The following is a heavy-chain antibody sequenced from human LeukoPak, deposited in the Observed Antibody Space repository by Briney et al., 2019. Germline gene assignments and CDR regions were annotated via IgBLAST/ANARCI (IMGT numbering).Heavy chain of an antibody. CDR1: GYTFTSYG. V-gene: IGHV1-18*01. D-gene: IGHD3-16*01. CDR2: ISAYNGNT. J-gene: IGHJ3*02. CDR3: ARLITHYDAFDI. Sequence: ASVKVSCKASGYTFTSYGISWVRQAPGQGLEWMGWISAYNGNTNYAQRLQGRVTMTTDTSTSTAYMELRSLRSDDTAVYYCARLITHYDAFDIWGQGTMVTVSS.